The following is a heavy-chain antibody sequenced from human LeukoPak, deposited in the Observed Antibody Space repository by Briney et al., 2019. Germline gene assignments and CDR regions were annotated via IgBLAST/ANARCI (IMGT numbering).Heavy chain of an antibody. CDR2: IKSKTDGGTT. CDR1: GFTFSNAR. Sequence: GGSLRLSCAASGFTFSNARMSWVRQAPVTRLNCSGRIKSKTDGGTTDYAAPVKGRFTISRDDSKNTLYLQMNSLKTEDTALYYCTTAAFRWGQGTLVTVSS. CDR3: TTAAFR. J-gene: IGHJ4*02. V-gene: IGHV3-15*01. D-gene: IGHD6-25*01.